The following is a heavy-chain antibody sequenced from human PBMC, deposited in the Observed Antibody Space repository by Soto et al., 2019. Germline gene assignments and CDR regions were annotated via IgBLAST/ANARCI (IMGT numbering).Heavy chain of an antibody. J-gene: IGHJ6*03. CDR1: GYSFTSYW. Sequence: GESLKISCKGSGYSFTSYWIGWVRQMPGKGLEWMGIIYPGDSDTRYSPSFQGQVTISADKSISTAYLQWSSLKASDTAMYYCARLGRYSSGWRHYYYYMDVWGKGTTVTVSS. V-gene: IGHV5-51*01. D-gene: IGHD6-19*01. CDR3: ARLGRYSSGWRHYYYYMDV. CDR2: IYPGDSDT.